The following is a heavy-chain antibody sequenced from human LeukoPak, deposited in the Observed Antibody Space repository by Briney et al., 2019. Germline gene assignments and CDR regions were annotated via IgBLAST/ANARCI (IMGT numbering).Heavy chain of an antibody. Sequence: GGSLRLSCAASGFTVSTNYMSWVRQAPGRGLEWVSVIYSGGNTYYADSVKGRFTISRDNAKNSLHLQMNSLRAEDTALYYCARGRGYCSGGSCYRYFDYWGQGTLVTVSS. CDR2: IYSGGNT. V-gene: IGHV3-66*01. D-gene: IGHD2-15*01. J-gene: IGHJ4*02. CDR3: ARGRGYCSGGSCYRYFDY. CDR1: GFTVSTNY.